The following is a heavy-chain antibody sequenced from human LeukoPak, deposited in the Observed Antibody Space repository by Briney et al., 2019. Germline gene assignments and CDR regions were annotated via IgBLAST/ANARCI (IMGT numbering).Heavy chain of an antibody. CDR2: FSGSGGST. J-gene: IGHJ5*02. V-gene: IGHV3-23*01. D-gene: IGHD3-3*01. Sequence: GGSLRLSCAASGFTFSSYAMSWVRQAPGKGLEWVSAFSGSGGSTYYADSVKGRFTISRDNSKNTLYLQMNSLRAEDTAVYYCAKDPGVVIMPNWFDPWGQGTLVTVSS. CDR1: GFTFSSYA. CDR3: AKDPGVVIMPNWFDP.